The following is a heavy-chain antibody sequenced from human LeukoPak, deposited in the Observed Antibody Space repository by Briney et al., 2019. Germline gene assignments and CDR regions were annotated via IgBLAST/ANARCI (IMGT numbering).Heavy chain of an antibody. CDR3: ATLLDSFWSGHSVPPEDY. V-gene: IGHV1-24*01. CDR2: FRPENDVP. J-gene: IGHJ4*02. D-gene: IGHD3/OR15-3a*01. Sequence: ASVRVSCKLSENRLTQLPMHWVRQAPGEGLEWVGGFRPENDVPIYAQKFQGRVVMTTDTSTDTAYMELRSLKSDDTAVYFCATLLDSFWSGHSVPPEDYWGQGTLVTVSS. CDR1: ENRLTQLP.